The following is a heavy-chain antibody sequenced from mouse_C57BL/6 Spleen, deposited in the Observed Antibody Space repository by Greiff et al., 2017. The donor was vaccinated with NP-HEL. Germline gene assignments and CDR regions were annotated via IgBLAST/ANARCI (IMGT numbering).Heavy chain of an antibody. CDR2: ISSGGDYI. J-gene: IGHJ2*01. Sequence: EVKLVESGEGLVKPGGSLKLSCAASGFTFSSYAMSWVRQTPGKRLEWVAYISSGGDYIYYADTVKGRFTISRDNARNTLYLQMSSLKSEDTAMYYCTRDPDYYGSIFDYWGQGTTLTVSS. V-gene: IGHV5-9-1*02. D-gene: IGHD1-1*01. CDR3: TRDPDYYGSIFDY. CDR1: GFTFSSYA.